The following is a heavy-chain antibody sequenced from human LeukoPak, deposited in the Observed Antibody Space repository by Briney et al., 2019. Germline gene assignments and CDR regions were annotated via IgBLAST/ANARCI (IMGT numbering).Heavy chain of an antibody. D-gene: IGHD5-12*01. Sequence: SETLSLTCTVSGGSINNYYWSWIRQPPGKGLEWIGSIYHSGSTYYNPSLKSRVTISVDTSKNQFSLKLSSVTAADTAVYYCSSACYHCLVDYWGQGTLVTVSS. CDR1: GGSINNYY. CDR3: SSACYHCLVDY. CDR2: IYHSGST. V-gene: IGHV4-59*04. J-gene: IGHJ4*02.